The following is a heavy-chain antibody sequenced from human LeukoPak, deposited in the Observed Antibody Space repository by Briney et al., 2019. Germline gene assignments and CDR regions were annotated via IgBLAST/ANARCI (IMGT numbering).Heavy chain of an antibody. J-gene: IGHJ4*02. CDR3: ARSGVLPWFGELSPPDY. CDR2: IWYDGSNK. V-gene: IGHV3-33*01. CDR1: GFTFSSYG. Sequence: PGRSLRLSCAASGFTFSSYGMHWVRQAPGKGLEWVAVIWYDGSNKYYADSVKGRFTISRDNSKNTLYLQMNSLRAEDTAVYYCARSGVLPWFGELSPPDYWGQGTLVTVSS. D-gene: IGHD3-10*01.